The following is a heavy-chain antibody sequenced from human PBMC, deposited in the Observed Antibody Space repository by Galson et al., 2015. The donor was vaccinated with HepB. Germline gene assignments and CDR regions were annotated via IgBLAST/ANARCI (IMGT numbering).Heavy chain of an antibody. CDR2: IKQDGSEK. J-gene: IGHJ6*02. CDR1: GFTFSSYW. V-gene: IGHV3-7*03. D-gene: IGHD2-21*02. CDR3: ASDSGAYCGGDCYSYYYYYYGLDV. Sequence: SLRLSCAASGFTFSSYWMSWVRQAPGKGLEWVANIKQDGSEKYYVDSVKGRFTISRDNAKNSLYLQMNSLRAEDTAVYYCASDSGAYCGGDCYSYYYYYYGLDVWGQGTTVTVSS.